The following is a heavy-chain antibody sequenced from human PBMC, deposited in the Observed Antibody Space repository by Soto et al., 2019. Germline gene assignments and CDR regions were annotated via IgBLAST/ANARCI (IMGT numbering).Heavy chain of an antibody. V-gene: IGHV1-69*04. J-gene: IGHJ4*02. CDR1: GGTFSSHA. CDR2: IIPLLGIE. CDR3: ARGTTMVPTDL. D-gene: IGHD5-18*01. Sequence: QVQLVQSGAEVKKPGSSVRVSCKGIGGTFSSHAISWVRQAPGQGLEWMGKIIPLLGIENYAQKFQGRVTLTADKSTTTAYMELSSLRSDDTAVYYCARGTTMVPTDLWGQRTLVTVSS.